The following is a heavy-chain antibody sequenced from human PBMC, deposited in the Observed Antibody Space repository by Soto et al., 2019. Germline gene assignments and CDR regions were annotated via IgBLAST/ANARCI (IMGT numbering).Heavy chain of an antibody. CDR1: GLTFRRYW. D-gene: IGHD2-15*01. J-gene: IGHJ3*01. V-gene: IGHV3-74*03. Sequence: PGGSLRLSCEASGLTFRRYWMHWVRQVPGKGLVWVSSINSDGTSSTYSDSVKGRFTISRDNAKNTVYLQMNSLRAEDTAIYYFSSSDLFRGHQQPYAGGQGTMV. CDR2: INSDGTSS. CDR3: SSSDLFRGHQQPYA.